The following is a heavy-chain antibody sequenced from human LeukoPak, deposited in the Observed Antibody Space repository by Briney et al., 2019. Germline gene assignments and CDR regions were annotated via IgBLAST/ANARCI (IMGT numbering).Heavy chain of an antibody. Sequence: SETLSLTCTVSGYSISSGYYWGWIRQPPGKGLEWIGSIYHSGSTYYNPSLKSRVTISVDTSKNQFSLKLSSVTAADTAVYYCATLVRVIHAPFDYWGQGTLVTVSS. CDR3: ATLVRVIHAPFDY. D-gene: IGHD3-10*01. V-gene: IGHV4-38-2*02. CDR2: IYHSGST. CDR1: GYSISSGYY. J-gene: IGHJ4*02.